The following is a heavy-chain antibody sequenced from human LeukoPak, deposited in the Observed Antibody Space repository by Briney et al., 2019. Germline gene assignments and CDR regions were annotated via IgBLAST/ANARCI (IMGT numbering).Heavy chain of an antibody. CDR1: GFIFCSYG. CDR3: AKGGNTNYYGSGSYGDN. J-gene: IGHJ4*02. D-gene: IGHD3-10*01. Sequence: PGGSLRLSCAASGFIFCSYGMHWVRQAPGKGLEWVAFIRYDGSNKYYADSVKGRFTISRDNSKNTLYLQMNSLRAEDTAVYYCAKGGNTNYYGSGSYGDNWGQGTLVTVSS. V-gene: IGHV3-30*02. CDR2: IRYDGSNK.